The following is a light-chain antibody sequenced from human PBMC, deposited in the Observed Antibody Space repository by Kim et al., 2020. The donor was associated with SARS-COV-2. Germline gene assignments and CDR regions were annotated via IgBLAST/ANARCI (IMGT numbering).Light chain of an antibody. CDR3: QAWDSSIVV. V-gene: IGLV3-1*01. J-gene: IGLJ2*01. CDR1: KLGDKY. CDR2: EDT. Sequence: VSPGQTVSITCSGDKLGDKYACWYQQKPGQSPVMVIYEDTKRPSGIPERFSGSNSGNTATLTISGTQATDEADYYCQAWDSSIVVFGGGTKLTVL.